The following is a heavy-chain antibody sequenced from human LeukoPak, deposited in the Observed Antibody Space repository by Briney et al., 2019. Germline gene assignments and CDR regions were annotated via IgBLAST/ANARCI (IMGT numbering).Heavy chain of an antibody. CDR1: GYTFTSYY. D-gene: IGHD3-10*01. J-gene: IGHJ4*02. Sequence: ASVKVSCKASGYTFTSYYMHWVRQAPGQGLEWMGIINPSGGSTSYAQKFQGRVTITADESTSTAYMELSSLRSEDTAVYYCARDEGMVRGASYYWGQGTLVTVSS. CDR2: INPSGGST. V-gene: IGHV1-46*01. CDR3: ARDEGMVRGASYY.